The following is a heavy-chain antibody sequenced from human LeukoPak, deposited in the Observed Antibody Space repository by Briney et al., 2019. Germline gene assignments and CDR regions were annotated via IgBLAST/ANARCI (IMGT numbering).Heavy chain of an antibody. Sequence: SETLFLTCTVSGGSFTTYSWSWIRQPPGKGLDWIGDVHSNGNTNYNPSLKNRVTMSIDTSRDQFSLTLTSVTAADTAIFYCARRIQLWSYWHFDLWGRGTLVTVSS. D-gene: IGHD5-18*01. CDR1: GGSFTTYS. CDR3: ARRIQLWSYWHFDL. J-gene: IGHJ2*01. V-gene: IGHV4-4*08. CDR2: VHSNGNT.